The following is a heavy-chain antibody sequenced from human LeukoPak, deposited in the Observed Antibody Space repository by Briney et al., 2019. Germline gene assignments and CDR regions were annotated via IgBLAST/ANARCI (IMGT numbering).Heavy chain of an antibody. CDR3: VRAPYGDYGDY. V-gene: IGHV3-74*01. CDR2: ISSDGSDT. CDR1: GFTSRSYW. J-gene: IGHJ4*02. Sequence: GGSLRLSCAASGFTSRSYWMHWVRQAPGKGLVWVSRISSDGSDTTYADSVKGRFTISRDNAKNTLYLQMNSLRAEDTAVYFCVRAPYGDYGDYWGQGTLVTVSS. D-gene: IGHD4-17*01.